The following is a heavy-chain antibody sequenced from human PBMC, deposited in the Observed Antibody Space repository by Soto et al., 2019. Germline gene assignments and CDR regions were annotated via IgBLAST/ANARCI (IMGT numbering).Heavy chain of an antibody. D-gene: IGHD3-9*01. V-gene: IGHV2-26*01. CDR2: IFSNDEK. CDR3: ARSYSYYDILTGYLYYFDY. CDR1: GFSLSNARMD. J-gene: IGHJ4*02. Sequence: QVTLKESGPVLVKPTETLTRTCTVSGFSLSNARMDVSWIRQPPGKALEWLAHIFSNDEKSYSTSLKSRLTISKDTSKSQVVLTMTNMDPVDTATYYGARSYSYYDILTGYLYYFDYWGQGTLVTVSS.